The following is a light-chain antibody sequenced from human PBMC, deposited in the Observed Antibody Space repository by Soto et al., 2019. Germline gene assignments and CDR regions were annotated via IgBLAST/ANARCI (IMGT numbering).Light chain of an antibody. J-gene: IGKJ4*01. CDR2: DAS. V-gene: IGKV1-5*01. CDR1: QSISSW. Sequence: DIQMTQSPSTLSASVGDRVTITCRASQSISSWLAWYQQKPGKAPKLLIYDASSLESWVPSRFSGSESGTEFTLTISSLQPDDFATYYCQQYNSYPLTFGGGTKVEIK. CDR3: QQYNSYPLT.